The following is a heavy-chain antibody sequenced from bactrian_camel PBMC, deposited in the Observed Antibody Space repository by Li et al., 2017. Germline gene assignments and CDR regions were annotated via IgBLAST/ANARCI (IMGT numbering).Heavy chain of an antibody. Sequence: QLVESGGGSVQAGGSLRLSCAASGYTYSSHCMAWYRQGPGTECEVVSYRSNDGTTYYPDSFKGRFTISQDNAKNTLYLQMNSLKTEDTALYYCATDPLGGAWQGTYTFWGQGTQVTVSS. CDR2: RSNDGTT. J-gene: IGHJ4*01. CDR3: ATDPLGGAWQGTYTF. V-gene: IGHV3S55*01. D-gene: IGHD2*01. CDR1: GYTYSSHC.